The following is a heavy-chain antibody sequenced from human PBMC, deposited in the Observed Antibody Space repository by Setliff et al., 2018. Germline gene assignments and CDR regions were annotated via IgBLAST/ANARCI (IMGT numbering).Heavy chain of an antibody. D-gene: IGHD6-13*01. CDR2: ISAYNGNT. Sequence: ASVKVSCKASGYTFTSYGISWARQAPGQGLEWMGWISAYNGNTNYAQKLQGRVTMTTDTSTSTAYMELRSLRSDDTAVYYCARDPHPGSIAAAGSGYWGQGTLVTVSS. CDR1: GYTFTSYG. CDR3: ARDPHPGSIAAAGSGY. J-gene: IGHJ4*02. V-gene: IGHV1-18*01.